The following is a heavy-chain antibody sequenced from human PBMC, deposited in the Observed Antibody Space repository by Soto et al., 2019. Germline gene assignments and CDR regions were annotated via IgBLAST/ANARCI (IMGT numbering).Heavy chain of an antibody. CDR3: TRDASRDSSARGWFDP. J-gene: IGHJ5*02. Sequence: LRLSCAASGFTFRSFTMNWVRQAPGKGLEWVSAISSNSAYIYYTDALRGRFTISRDNAKNSLHLQMNSLRAEDTAVYYCTRDASRDSSARGWFDPWGPGTLVTVSS. CDR2: ISSNSAYI. V-gene: IGHV3-21*01. D-gene: IGHD6-13*01. CDR1: GFTFRSFT.